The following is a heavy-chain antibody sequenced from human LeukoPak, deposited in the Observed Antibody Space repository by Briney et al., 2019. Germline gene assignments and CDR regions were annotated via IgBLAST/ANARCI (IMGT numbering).Heavy chain of an antibody. CDR1: GFTFIHYI. CDR3: AKKLIHYDGNGFVDY. CDR2: ISYGGTNK. J-gene: IGHJ4*02. Sequence: GRSLRLSCAASGFTFIHYIMHWVRQAPGKGLEWVAVISYGGTNKYYADSVKGRFTISRDDSKNTLYLQMDSLRAEDTAVYYCAKKLIHYDGNGFVDYWGQGILVTVSS. V-gene: IGHV3-30*18. D-gene: IGHD3-16*01.